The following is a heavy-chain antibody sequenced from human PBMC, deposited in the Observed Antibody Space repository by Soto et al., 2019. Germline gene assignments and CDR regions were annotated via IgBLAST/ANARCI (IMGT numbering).Heavy chain of an antibody. CDR2: IHNSGSP. Sequence: QVQLQESGPGLVRLSQTLSLICSVSGASLYYGGYFWGWIRQSPGTGLEMIGHIHNSGSPYNTPSLKRGATISAEESMNQFSVAVTSVTAADTSTYYCVRGSITEKVDSCGQGILVTVSS. J-gene: IGHJ4*02. V-gene: IGHV4-30-4*01. CDR1: GASLYYGGYF. CDR3: VRGSITEKVDS.